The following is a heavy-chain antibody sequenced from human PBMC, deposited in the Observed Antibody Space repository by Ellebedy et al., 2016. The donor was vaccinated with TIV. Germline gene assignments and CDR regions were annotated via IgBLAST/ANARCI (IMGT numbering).Heavy chain of an antibody. D-gene: IGHD4-17*01. J-gene: IGHJ4*02. Sequence: PGGSLRLSCAASGFTFSSYAMSWVRQAPGKGLEWVSAISGSGGSTYYADSVKGRFTISRDNSTNTLYLQMNSLKAEDTAVYYCTPIYGDYTLYYFDYWGQGTLVTVSS. V-gene: IGHV3-23*01. CDR2: ISGSGGST. CDR3: TPIYGDYTLYYFDY. CDR1: GFTFSSYA.